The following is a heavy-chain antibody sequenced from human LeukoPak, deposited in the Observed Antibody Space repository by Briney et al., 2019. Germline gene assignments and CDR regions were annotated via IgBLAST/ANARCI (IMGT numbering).Heavy chain of an antibody. CDR3: AREHGEGYMDV. D-gene: IGHD4-17*01. J-gene: IGHJ6*03. CDR2: ISSSGTS. CDR1: GGSIRSNS. V-gene: IGHV4-59*01. Sequence: PSETLSVTCSVSGGSIRSNSWTWIRQPPGKGLEWIGHISSSGTSDYNPSLISRVTMTTDTSINHFSLSLRSVTAADTAVYYCAREHGEGYMDVWGKGTTVTVSS.